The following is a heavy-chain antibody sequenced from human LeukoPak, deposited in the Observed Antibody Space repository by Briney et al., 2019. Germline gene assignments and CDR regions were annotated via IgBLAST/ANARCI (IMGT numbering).Heavy chain of an antibody. CDR2: IYTSGST. V-gene: IGHV4-61*02. CDR1: GGSISSGSYY. J-gene: IGHJ3*02. Sequence: SQTLCLTCTVSGGSISSGSYYWSWIRQPAGKGLEWIGRIYTSGSTNYNPSLKSRVTISVDTSKNQFSLKLSSVTAADTAVYYCVRSPSYCSSTSCPSGAFDIWGQGTMVTVSS. D-gene: IGHD2-2*01. CDR3: VRSPSYCSSTSCPSGAFDI.